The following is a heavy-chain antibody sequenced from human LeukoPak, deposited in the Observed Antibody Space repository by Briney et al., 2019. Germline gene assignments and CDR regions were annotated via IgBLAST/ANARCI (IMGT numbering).Heavy chain of an antibody. V-gene: IGHV4-39*01. Sequence: SETLSLTCTVSGGSISSSSYYWGWIRQPPGKGLEWIGRIYYSGSTYYNPSLKSRVTISVDTSKNQFSLKLSSVTAADTAVYYCARHVLSGYLNYWYFDLWGRGTLVTVSS. CDR2: IYYSGST. J-gene: IGHJ2*01. CDR1: GGSISSSSYY. D-gene: IGHD3-3*01. CDR3: ARHVLSGYLNYWYFDL.